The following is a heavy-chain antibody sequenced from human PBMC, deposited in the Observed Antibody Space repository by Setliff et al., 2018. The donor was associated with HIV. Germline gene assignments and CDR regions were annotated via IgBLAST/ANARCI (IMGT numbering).Heavy chain of an antibody. CDR2: INPKNRST. V-gene: IGHV1-46*01. J-gene: IGHJ4*02. CDR3: TRNLYYYASGIHFGVY. CDR1: GYTFTTYH. Sequence: ASVKVSRKASGYTFTTYHMHWLRQAPGQGLEWMGIINPKNRSTTYAQRFQDRVTMTSDTSTNTFYMELSSLKSEDTAVYYCTRNLYYYASGIHFGVYWGQGTPVTVSS. D-gene: IGHD3-10*01.